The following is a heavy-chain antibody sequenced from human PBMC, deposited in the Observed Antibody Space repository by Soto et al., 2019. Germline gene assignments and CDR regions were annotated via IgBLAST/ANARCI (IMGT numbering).Heavy chain of an antibody. CDR1: GGTFSSYA. V-gene: IGHV1-69*01. CDR3: ARDRYYYGSGSYYPYYFDY. CDR2: IIPIFGTA. J-gene: IGHJ4*02. D-gene: IGHD3-10*01. Sequence: QVQLVQSGAEVQKPGSSVKVSCKASGGTFSSYAISWVRQAPGQGLEWMGGIIPIFGTANYAQKFQGRVKITADESTSTAYMELSSLRSEDTAVYYCARDRYYYGSGSYYPYYFDYWGQGTLVTVSS.